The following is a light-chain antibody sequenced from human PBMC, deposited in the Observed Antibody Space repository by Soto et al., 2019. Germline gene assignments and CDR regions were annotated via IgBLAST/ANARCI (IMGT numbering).Light chain of an antibody. J-gene: IGKJ5*01. CDR2: GAF. CDR3: QQYNNWPPRT. V-gene: IGKV3-15*01. Sequence: EVVITQAPVTLSVSPGASVTLSCRASQSVSSNLAWYQQKPGQAPSLLIYGAFTRATGIPARFSGTESGTEFILTTSGLQSEDFAICYCQQYNNWPPRTFSQVTRLEN. CDR1: QSVSSN.